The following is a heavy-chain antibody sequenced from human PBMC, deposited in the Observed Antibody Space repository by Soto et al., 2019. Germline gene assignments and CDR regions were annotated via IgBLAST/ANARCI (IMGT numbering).Heavy chain of an antibody. V-gene: IGHV4-31*03. CDR3: ARINLRAVDSSRRPGYYYYYGMDV. CDR1: GGSISSGGYY. Sequence: SETLSLTCTVSGGSISSGGYYWSWIRQHPGKGLEWIGYIYYSGSTYYNPSLKSRVTISVDTSRNQFSVKLSSVTAADPAVYYCARINLRAVDSSRRPGYYYYYGMDVWGQGTTVTVSS. CDR2: IYYSGST. D-gene: IGHD6-19*01. J-gene: IGHJ6*02.